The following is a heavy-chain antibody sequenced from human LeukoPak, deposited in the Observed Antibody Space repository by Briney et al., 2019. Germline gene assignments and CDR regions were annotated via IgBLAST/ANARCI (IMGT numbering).Heavy chain of an antibody. Sequence: GASVKVSCKASGYTFTGYYMHWVRQAPGQGLEWMGRINPNSGGTNYAQKFQGRVTMTRDTSISTAYMELSRLRSDDTAAYYCARDDYSSGYYLDYWGQGTLVTVSS. CDR2: INPNSGGT. J-gene: IGHJ4*02. CDR3: ARDDYSSGYYLDY. CDR1: GYTFTGYY. D-gene: IGHD3-22*01. V-gene: IGHV1-2*06.